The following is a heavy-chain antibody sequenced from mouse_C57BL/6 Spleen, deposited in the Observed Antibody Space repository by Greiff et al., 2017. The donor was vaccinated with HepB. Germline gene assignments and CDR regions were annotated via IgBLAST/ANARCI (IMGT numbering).Heavy chain of an antibody. Sequence: VQLQQSGAELVRPGSSVKLSCKASGYTFTSYWMHWVKQRPIQGLEWIGNIDPSDSETHYNQKFKDKATLTVDKSSSTAYMQLSSLTSEDSAVYYCARDSNYGVDYWGQGTTLTVSS. V-gene: IGHV1-52*01. D-gene: IGHD2-5*01. CDR1: GYTFTSYW. J-gene: IGHJ2*01. CDR3: ARDSNYGVDY. CDR2: IDPSDSET.